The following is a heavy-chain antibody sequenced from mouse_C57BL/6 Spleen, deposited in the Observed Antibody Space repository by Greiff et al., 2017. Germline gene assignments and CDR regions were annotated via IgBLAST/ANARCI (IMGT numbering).Heavy chain of an antibody. CDR1: GYTFTSYW. J-gene: IGHJ1*03. D-gene: IGHD1-1*01. CDR3: ARHPTGYFDV. Sequence: QVQLQQPGAELVRPGTSVKLSCKASGYTFTSYWMHWVKQRPGQGLEWIGVIDPSDSYTNYNQKFKGKATLTVDTSSSTAYMQLSSLTSEDSAVYYCARHPTGYFDVWGTGTTVTVSS. V-gene: IGHV1-59*01. CDR2: IDPSDSYT.